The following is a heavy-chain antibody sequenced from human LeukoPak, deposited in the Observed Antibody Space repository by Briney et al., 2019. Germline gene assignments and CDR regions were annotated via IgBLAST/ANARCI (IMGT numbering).Heavy chain of an antibody. CDR3: TRRYGGHSGWAGYHDS. Sequence: QSGGSLRLSCVASGFSFSAYTTHWVRQAPGKGLEYVSAIRSDGSSTFYPSSVRGRFTISRDNSKSTLYLQMGSLRAEDTAVYYCTRRYGGHSGWAGYHDSWGQGTLVTVSS. J-gene: IGHJ4*02. D-gene: IGHD6-19*01. V-gene: IGHV3-64*01. CDR2: IRSDGSST. CDR1: GFSFSAYT.